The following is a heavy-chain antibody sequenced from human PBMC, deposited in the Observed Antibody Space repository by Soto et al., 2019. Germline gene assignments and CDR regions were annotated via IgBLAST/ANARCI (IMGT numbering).Heavy chain of an antibody. Sequence: GGSLRLSCAASGFTFSSYSMNWVRQAPGKGLEWVSYISSSSSTIYYADSVKGRFTISRDNAKNSLYLQMNSLRDEDTAVYYCARGALNIVLMVDGDGIDYWGQGTLVTVSS. CDR2: ISSSSSTI. D-gene: IGHD2-8*01. V-gene: IGHV3-48*02. CDR1: GFTFSSYS. CDR3: ARGALNIVLMVDGDGIDY. J-gene: IGHJ4*02.